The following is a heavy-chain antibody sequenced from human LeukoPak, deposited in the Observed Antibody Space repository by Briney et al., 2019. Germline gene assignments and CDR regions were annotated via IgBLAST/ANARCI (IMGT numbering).Heavy chain of an antibody. CDR1: GFTFDDYG. V-gene: IGHV3-20*04. J-gene: IGHJ4*02. D-gene: IGHD3-10*01. Sequence: GGSLRLSCAASGFTFDDYGMSWVRQAPGKGLEWVAGINWNSDSTGYTDSVKGRFTISRDNAKNTLYLQMNSLRAEDTAVYYCARDLWFGDGGGIYWGQGTLVTVSS. CDR3: ARDLWFGDGGGIY. CDR2: INWNSDST.